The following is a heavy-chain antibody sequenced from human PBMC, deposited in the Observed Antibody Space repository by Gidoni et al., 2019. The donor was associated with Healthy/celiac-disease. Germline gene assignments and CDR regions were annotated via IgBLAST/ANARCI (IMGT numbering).Heavy chain of an antibody. Sequence: EVQLVETGGGLIQPGGSLRLSCAASGFTVSSNYMSWVRQAPGKGLEWVSVNYSGGSTYYADSVKGRFTISRDNSKNTLYLQMNRLRAEDTAVYYCARDSSSGWEAFDYWGQGTLVTVSS. J-gene: IGHJ4*02. CDR1: GFTVSSNY. V-gene: IGHV3-53*02. CDR2: NYSGGST. CDR3: ARDSSSGWEAFDY. D-gene: IGHD6-19*01.